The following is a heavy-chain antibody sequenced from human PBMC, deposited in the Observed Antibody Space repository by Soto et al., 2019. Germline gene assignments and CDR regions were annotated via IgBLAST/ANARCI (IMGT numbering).Heavy chain of an antibody. Sequence: QVQLQESGPGLVKPSETLSLTCTVSGGSISSYYWSWIRQPPGKGLEWIGYIYYSGSTNYNPSLKGRVPISVDTSTNQFSLKLSSVTAADTAVYYCARDKGAILTGYPNNWFDPWGQGTLVTVSS. CDR3: ARDKGAILTGYPNNWFDP. CDR2: IYYSGST. V-gene: IGHV4-59*01. J-gene: IGHJ5*02. D-gene: IGHD3-9*01. CDR1: GGSISSYY.